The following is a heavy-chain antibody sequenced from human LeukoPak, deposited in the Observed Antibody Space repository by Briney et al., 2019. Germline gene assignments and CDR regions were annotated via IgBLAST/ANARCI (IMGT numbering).Heavy chain of an antibody. V-gene: IGHV1-18*01. CDR1: GYTFTSYG. D-gene: IGHD6-19*01. J-gene: IGHJ4*02. CDR3: ARGILRQWLGY. Sequence: ASVKVSCKASGYTFTSYGISWVRPAPGQGLEWMGWISAYNGNTNYAQNLQGRVTMTTDTSTSTAYMEVRSLRSDDTAVYYCARGILRQWLGYWGQGTLVTVSS. CDR2: ISAYNGNT.